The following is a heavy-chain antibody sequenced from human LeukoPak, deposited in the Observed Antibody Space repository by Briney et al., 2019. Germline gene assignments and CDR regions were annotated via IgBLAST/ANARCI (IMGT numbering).Heavy chain of an antibody. CDR1: GFTVSGLC. CDR2: ISSSGSTI. V-gene: IGHV3-11*01. J-gene: IGHJ5*02. D-gene: IGHD3-10*01. Sequence: PGGSLRLSCAASGFTVSGLCMSWIRQAPGKGLEWVSYISSSGSTIYYADSVKGRFTISRDNAKNSLYLQMNSLRAEDTAVYYCARDTEPYYYGSGSYLSWGQGTLVTVSS. CDR3: ARDTEPYYYGSGSYLS.